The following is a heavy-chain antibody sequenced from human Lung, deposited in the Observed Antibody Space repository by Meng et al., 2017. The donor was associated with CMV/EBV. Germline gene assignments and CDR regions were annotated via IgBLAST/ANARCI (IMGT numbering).Heavy chain of an antibody. CDR2: ISGSGDST. CDR3: ARRDCSSSTCQFGTPVVDY. D-gene: IGHD2-2*01. J-gene: IGHJ4*02. Sequence: GGSLRLXCAASGFTSRSYDMSWVRQAPGKGLEWVSGISGSGDSTEDADAARGRFTISRDNSKNTLYLEMNSLRAEDTAVYFCARRDCSSSTCQFGTPVVDYWGQGTLVTVSS. V-gene: IGHV3-23*01. CDR1: GFTSRSYD.